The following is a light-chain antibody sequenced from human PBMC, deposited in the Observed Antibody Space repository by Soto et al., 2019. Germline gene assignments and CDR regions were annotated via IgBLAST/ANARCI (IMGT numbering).Light chain of an antibody. CDR2: RNN. CDR3: AAWDDSLKVV. CDR1: SSNIGSNY. Sequence: QSVLTQPPSASGTPGQRVTISCSGSSSNIGSNYVYWYQQLPGTAPKLLIYRNNQRPSGVPDRFSGSKSGTSASLAISGLRSEDVADYYCAAWDDSLKVVFGGGTKLTVL. J-gene: IGLJ2*01. V-gene: IGLV1-47*01.